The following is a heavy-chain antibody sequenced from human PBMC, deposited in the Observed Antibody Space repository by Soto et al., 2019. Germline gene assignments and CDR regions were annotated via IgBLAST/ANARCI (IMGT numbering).Heavy chain of an antibody. CDR3: ASGLIGSGDYYYYYGMDV. D-gene: IGHD2-21*02. J-gene: IGHJ6*02. CDR1: GGSISSYY. V-gene: IGHV4-59*01. Sequence: QVQLQESGPGLVKPSETLSLTCTVSGGSISSYYWSWIRQPPGKGLEWIGYIYYSGRTNYNPSLISREAITVDTAKHAISRRMSSGTESDTAVYYWASGLIGSGDYYYYYGMDVWGQGTTVTVSS. CDR2: IYYSGRT.